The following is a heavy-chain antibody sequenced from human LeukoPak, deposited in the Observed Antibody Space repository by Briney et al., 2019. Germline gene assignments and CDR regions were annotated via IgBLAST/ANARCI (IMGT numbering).Heavy chain of an antibody. Sequence: SETLSLTCTVSGGSISSSIYYWGWIRQPPGKGLEWIGSIYYSGDTYYNPSLKSRVTISVDTSKNQFSLKLSSVTAADTAVYYCARPVYSYDSGGRGAFDIWGQGTMVTVSS. V-gene: IGHV4-39*01. D-gene: IGHD3-22*01. CDR1: GGSISSSIYY. CDR3: ARPVYSYDSGGRGAFDI. J-gene: IGHJ3*02. CDR2: IYYSGDT.